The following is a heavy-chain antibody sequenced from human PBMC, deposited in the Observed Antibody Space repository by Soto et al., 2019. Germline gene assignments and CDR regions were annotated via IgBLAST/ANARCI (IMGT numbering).Heavy chain of an antibody. Sequence: QVQLVQSGAEVKKPGASVKVSCKASGYTFTSYAMHWVRQAPGQRLEWMGWINAGNGNTKYSQKFQGRVTITRDTSASTAYMELSSLRSEDTAVYYCARDLSRYSSSWSFDYWGQGTLVTVSS. J-gene: IGHJ4*02. CDR1: GYTFTSYA. D-gene: IGHD6-13*01. V-gene: IGHV1-3*01. CDR2: INAGNGNT. CDR3: ARDLSRYSSSWSFDY.